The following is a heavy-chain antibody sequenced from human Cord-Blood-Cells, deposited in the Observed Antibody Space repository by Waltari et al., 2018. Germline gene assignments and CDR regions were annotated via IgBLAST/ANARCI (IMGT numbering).Heavy chain of an antibody. J-gene: IGHJ3*02. CDR3: ARGLGYSYGPRNAFDI. Sequence: QVQLVQSGAEVKKPGASVKVSCKASGYTFTSYDINWVRQATGQGLEWMGWMNPNSGNTGYAQKFQGRVTITRNTSISTAYMERSSLRSEDTAVYYCARGLGYSYGPRNAFDIWGQGTMVTVSS. V-gene: IGHV1-8*03. CDR1: GYTFTSYD. CDR2: MNPNSGNT. D-gene: IGHD5-18*01.